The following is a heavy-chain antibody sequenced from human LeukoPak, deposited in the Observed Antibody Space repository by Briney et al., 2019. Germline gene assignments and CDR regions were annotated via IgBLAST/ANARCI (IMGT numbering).Heavy chain of an antibody. V-gene: IGHV3-23*01. Sequence: AGGSLRLSCAASGFTFSSFGMSWVRQAPGKGLEWVSAISSTGCTAYYADSVKGRFTISRDNSKNTLYLQMNSLRAEDTAVYYCARDRSSRLTTGWFDPWGQGTLVTVSS. CDR2: ISSTGCTA. CDR3: ARDRSSRLTTGWFDP. J-gene: IGHJ5*02. D-gene: IGHD4/OR15-4a*01. CDR1: GFTFSSFG.